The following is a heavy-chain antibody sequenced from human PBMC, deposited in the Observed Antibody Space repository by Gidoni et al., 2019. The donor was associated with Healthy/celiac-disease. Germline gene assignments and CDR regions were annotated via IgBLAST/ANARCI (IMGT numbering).Heavy chain of an antibody. CDR3: ARPNGSSSYYYGMDV. CDR1: GYSFTSYW. J-gene: IGHJ6*02. V-gene: IGHV5-51*01. Sequence: EVQLVQSGAEVKKPGESLKISCKGSGYSFTSYWIGWVRQMPGKGLGWMGIIYPGDSDTRYSPSFQGQVTISAVKSISTAYLQWSSLKASDTAMYYCARPNGSSSYYYGMDVWGQGTTVTVSS. CDR2: IYPGDSDT. D-gene: IGHD1-1*01.